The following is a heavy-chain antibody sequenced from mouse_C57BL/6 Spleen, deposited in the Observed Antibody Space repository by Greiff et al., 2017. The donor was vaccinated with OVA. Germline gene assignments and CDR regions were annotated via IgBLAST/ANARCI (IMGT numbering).Heavy chain of an antibody. CDR2: INPSTGGT. CDR1: GYSFTGYY. Sequence: EVKLMESGPELVKPGASVKISCKASGYSFTGYYMNWVKQSPEKSLEWIGEINPSTGGTTYNQKFKAKATLTVDKSSSTAYMQLKSLTSEDSAVYYCARGDYYSNYEDYWGQGTTLTVSS. V-gene: IGHV1-42*01. CDR3: ARGDYYSNYEDY. J-gene: IGHJ2*01. D-gene: IGHD2-5*01.